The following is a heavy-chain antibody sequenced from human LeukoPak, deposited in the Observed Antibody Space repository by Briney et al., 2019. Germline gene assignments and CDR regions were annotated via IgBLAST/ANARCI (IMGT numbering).Heavy chain of an antibody. V-gene: IGHV3-23*01. J-gene: IGHJ3*02. Sequence: PGGSLRLSCAASGFTFSSYAMSWVRQAPGKGLEWVSAISGSGGSTYYADSVKGRFTISRDNSKNTLYLQMNSLRAEDTAVYYCAKDQQLELRSGLAFDIWGQGTMVTVSS. CDR1: GFTFSSYA. D-gene: IGHD1-7*01. CDR2: ISGSGGST. CDR3: AKDQQLELRSGLAFDI.